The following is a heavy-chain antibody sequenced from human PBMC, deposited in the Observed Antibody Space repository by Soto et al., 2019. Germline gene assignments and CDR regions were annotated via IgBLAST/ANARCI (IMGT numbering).Heavy chain of an antibody. CDR1: GFTFSRHA. J-gene: IGHJ4*02. Sequence: EVQLLESGGGLVQPGGSLRLSCTASGFTFSRHAMTWVRQAPGKGREWVSGLSASGGSIYYADSLKGRFTISRDNSMNTLYLQMNTLRAEDTAIYYCAKVSSSWYAGFFDLWGQGTLVTVSS. V-gene: IGHV3-23*01. D-gene: IGHD6-13*01. CDR2: LSASGGSI. CDR3: AKVSSSWYAGFFDL.